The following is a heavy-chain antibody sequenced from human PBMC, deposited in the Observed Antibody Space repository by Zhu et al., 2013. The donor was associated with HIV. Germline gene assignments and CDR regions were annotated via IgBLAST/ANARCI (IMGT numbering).Heavy chain of an antibody. Sequence: QVQLVQSGAEVKKPGSSVKVSCKASGGTFNTYAISWVRQAPGQGLEWMGTIIPSFGTIKYAQKFQGRVTITADKSTNTAYMELRSLRSEDTAVFYCVRGGSGGQLLVFVHWGQGTPGHSLL. D-gene: IGHD2-2*01. CDR1: GGTFNTYA. CDR3: VRGGSGGQLLVFVH. CDR2: IIPSFGTI. V-gene: IGHV1-69*06. J-gene: IGHJ4*02.